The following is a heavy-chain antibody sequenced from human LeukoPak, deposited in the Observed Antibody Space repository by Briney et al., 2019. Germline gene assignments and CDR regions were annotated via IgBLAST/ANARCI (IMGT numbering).Heavy chain of an antibody. J-gene: IGHJ6*03. CDR1: GFTFSDYY. CDR3: ARDPMTTEGYYYYYMDV. V-gene: IGHV3-11*04. CDR2: ISSSGSTI. D-gene: IGHD4-11*01. Sequence: GGSLRLSCAASGFTFSDYYMSWIRQAPGKGLEWVSYISSSGSTIYYADSVKGRFTISRDNAKNSLYLQMNSLRGEDTAVYYCARDPMTTEGYYYYYMDVWGKGTTVTVSS.